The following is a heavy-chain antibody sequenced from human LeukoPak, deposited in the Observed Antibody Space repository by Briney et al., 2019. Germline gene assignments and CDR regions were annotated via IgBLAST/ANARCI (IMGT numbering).Heavy chain of an antibody. D-gene: IGHD3-22*01. J-gene: IGHJ2*01. Sequence: GGSLRLSCAASGFTFSSYWMSWVRQAPGKGLEWVANIKQDGSEKYYVDSVKGRFTISRDNAKNSLYLQMNSLRAEDTAVYYCAKSNAGYYPPTNWYFDLWGRGTLVTVSS. CDR3: AKSNAGYYPPTNWYFDL. CDR2: IKQDGSEK. V-gene: IGHV3-7*01. CDR1: GFTFSSYW.